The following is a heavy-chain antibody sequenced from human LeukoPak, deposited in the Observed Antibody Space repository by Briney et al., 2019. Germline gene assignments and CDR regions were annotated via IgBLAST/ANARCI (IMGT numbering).Heavy chain of an antibody. CDR2: INHSGST. Sequence: PSETLSLTCAVYGGSFSGYYWSWIRQPPGKGLEWIGEINHSGSTNYNPSLKSRVTISVDTSKNQFSLKLSSVTAADTAVYYCARGPGYGTLGQYSSGWYGGYYYYGMDVWGQGTTVTVSS. CDR1: GGSFSGYY. V-gene: IGHV4-34*01. D-gene: IGHD6-19*01. CDR3: ARGPGYGTLGQYSSGWYGGYYYYGMDV. J-gene: IGHJ6*02.